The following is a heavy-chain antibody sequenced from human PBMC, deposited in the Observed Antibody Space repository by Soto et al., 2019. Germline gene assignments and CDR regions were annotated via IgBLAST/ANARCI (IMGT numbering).Heavy chain of an antibody. J-gene: IGHJ4*02. V-gene: IGHV3-11*05. CDR1: GFIFSDYY. Sequence: QVQVVESGGGLVRPGGSLRLSCVASGFIFSDYYMSWFRQAPGKGLEWVSYISSTSAYTKYADSVKGRFTISRDNAKNSVDLQMSDLRDEDTAVYYCARDPSVRSPPDYWGQGTLVTVSS. CDR3: ARDPSVRSPPDY. CDR2: ISSTSAYT.